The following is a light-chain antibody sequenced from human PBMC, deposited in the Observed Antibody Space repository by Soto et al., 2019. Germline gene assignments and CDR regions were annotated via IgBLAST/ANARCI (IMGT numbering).Light chain of an antibody. CDR2: GAS. CDR3: QHYGRSSLT. V-gene: IGKV3-20*01. CDR1: QTVSSSF. Sequence: IELTQSPGTLSLSPGERVTLSCRASQTVSSSFVAWYQQKPGQAPRLLIYGASTRATGIPDRFSGSGSGTVFTLTSSSLEPEYLAVYYWQHYGRSSLTFGQGTKVAIK. J-gene: IGKJ1*01.